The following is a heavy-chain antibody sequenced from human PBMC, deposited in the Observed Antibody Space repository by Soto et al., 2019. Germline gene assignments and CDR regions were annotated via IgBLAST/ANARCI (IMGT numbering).Heavy chain of an antibody. CDR1: GYTFTEYG. D-gene: IGHD3-10*01. J-gene: IGHJ4*02. CDR3: ARDDLRTHYFDY. Sequence: ASVKVSCKASGYTFTEYGVSWLLQAPGQGLEWMGWVSTYNGNTNYAQRFQGRITMTTDTSTNTVYMELRSLRSDDTAVYYCARDDLRTHYFDYWGQGTLVTVSS. CDR2: VSTYNGNT. V-gene: IGHV1-18*01.